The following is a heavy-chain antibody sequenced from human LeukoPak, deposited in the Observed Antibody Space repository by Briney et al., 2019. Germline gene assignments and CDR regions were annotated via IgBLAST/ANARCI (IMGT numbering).Heavy chain of an antibody. Sequence: SETLSLTCTVSGDSIKSHFWTWIRQPPGKGLEYIGHISYSGGTNYNPSLKSRVTMSLATSKSQFSLGLNSVTAADTAVYYCARLTGGLFDYWGQGTLVTVSS. CDR1: GDSIKSHF. V-gene: IGHV4-59*11. D-gene: IGHD3-9*01. CDR3: ARLTGGLFDY. J-gene: IGHJ4*02. CDR2: ISYSGGT.